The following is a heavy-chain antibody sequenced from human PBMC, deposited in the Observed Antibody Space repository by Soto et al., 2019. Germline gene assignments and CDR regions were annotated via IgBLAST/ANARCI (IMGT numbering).Heavy chain of an antibody. D-gene: IGHD4-4*01. Sequence: SETLSLTCTVSGGSISSYYWSWIRQPPGKGLEWIGYIYYSGSTNYNPSLKSRVTISVDTSKNQFSLKLRSVTAADTAVYFCARVFSDAVTFDYWGQGTLVTVSS. J-gene: IGHJ4*02. CDR2: IYYSGST. V-gene: IGHV4-59*08. CDR3: ARVFSDAVTFDY. CDR1: GGSISSYY.